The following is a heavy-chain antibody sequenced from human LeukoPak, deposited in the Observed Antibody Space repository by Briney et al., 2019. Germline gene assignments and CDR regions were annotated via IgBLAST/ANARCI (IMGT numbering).Heavy chain of an antibody. J-gene: IGHJ6*03. D-gene: IGHD2-15*01. CDR2: ISSNRGST. CDR1: GFTFSSYA. CDR3: ARSRGTHYYYYYMDV. Sequence: GGSLRLSCAASGFTFSSYAMRGVRQAPGRGLEYVSPISSNRGSTYYANSVKGRLTISRDNSKNTLYLQMGSLRAEDMAVYYCARSRGTHYYYYYMDVWGKGTTVTVSS. V-gene: IGHV3-64*01.